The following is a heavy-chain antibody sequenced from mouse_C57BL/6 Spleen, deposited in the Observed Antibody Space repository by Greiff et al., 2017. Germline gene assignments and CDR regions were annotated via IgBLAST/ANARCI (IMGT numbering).Heavy chain of an antibody. CDR1: GYTFTSYW. CDR3: ARNYYGSSTWFAY. J-gene: IGHJ3*01. V-gene: IGHV1-52*01. CDR2: IDPSDSET. D-gene: IGHD1-1*01. Sequence: QVQLQQPGAELVRPGSSVKLSCKASGYTFTSYWMHWVKQRPIQGLEWIGNIDPSDSETHYNQKFKDKATLTVDKSSSTAYMQLSSLTSEDSAVYYCARNYYGSSTWFAYWGQGTLCTVSA.